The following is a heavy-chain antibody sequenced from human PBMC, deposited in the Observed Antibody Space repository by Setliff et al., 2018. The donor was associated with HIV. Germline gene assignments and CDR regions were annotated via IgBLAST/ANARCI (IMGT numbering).Heavy chain of an antibody. V-gene: IGHV4-59*04. CDR3: ATQWHSEISNYYVDY. J-gene: IGHJ4*03. CDR2: MYHRGSA. Sequence: NPSETLSLTCTVSGGSISRLYWTWIRQPPGKGLEWIGSMYHRGSAFYSPSFTTRITMSIDTSKNRFSLRLKSVTAADTAIYYCATQWHSEISNYYVDYWGHGTLVTVSS. D-gene: IGHD3-16*01. CDR1: GGSISRLY.